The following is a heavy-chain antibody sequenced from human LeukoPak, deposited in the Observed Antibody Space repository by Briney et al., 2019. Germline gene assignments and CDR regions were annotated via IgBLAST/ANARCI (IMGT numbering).Heavy chain of an antibody. V-gene: IGHV4-59*01. J-gene: IGHJ4*02. CDR2: ISYSGST. CDR3: ARVGGRTVTSYYFDY. D-gene: IGHD4-17*01. Sequence: SETLSLTCTVSGGFISSYYWSWIRQPPGKGLEWIGYISYSGSTNYNPSLKSRVTISVDTSKNQFSLKLNSVTAADTAVYFCARVGGRTVTSYYFDYWGQGTLVTVSS. CDR1: GGFISSYY.